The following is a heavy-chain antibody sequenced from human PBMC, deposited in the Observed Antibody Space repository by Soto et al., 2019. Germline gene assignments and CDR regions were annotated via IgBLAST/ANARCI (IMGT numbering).Heavy chain of an antibody. CDR3: ASDPPYYYDSSGYPHI. D-gene: IGHD3-22*01. CDR1: GGTFSRYA. CDR2: IIPIFGTA. J-gene: IGHJ3*02. V-gene: IGHV1-69*13. Sequence: GAAVKVSCKACGGTFSRYAISWVRQAPGQGLEWMGGIIPIFGTANYAQKFQGRVTITADESTSTAYMELSSLRSEDTAAYYCASDPPYYYDSSGYPHIWGQGTMVTVSS.